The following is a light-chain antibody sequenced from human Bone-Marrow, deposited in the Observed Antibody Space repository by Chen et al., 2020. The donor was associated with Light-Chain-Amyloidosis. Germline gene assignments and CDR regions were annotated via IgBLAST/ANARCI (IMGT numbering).Light chain of an antibody. CDR2: EDD. CDR3: QSYQGSSQGV. CDR1: SGSLATNY. J-gene: IGLJ3*02. V-gene: IGLV6-57*01. Sequence: NFMLPQPHAVPQSPGKPVIISCPRSSGSLATNYVQWYQQRPGSSPTTVIYEDDQRPSGVPDRFSGSIDRSSNSASLTISGLKTEDEADYYCQSYQGSSQGVFGGGTKLTVL.